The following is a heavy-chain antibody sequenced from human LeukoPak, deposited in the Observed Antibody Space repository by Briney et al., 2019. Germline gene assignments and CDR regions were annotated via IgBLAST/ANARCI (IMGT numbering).Heavy chain of an antibody. CDR3: ARDLPSYDYVWGSYRHDAFDI. CDR2: IYSGGST. D-gene: IGHD3-16*02. J-gene: IGHJ3*02. Sequence: PGGSLRLSCAASGFTVSSNYMSWVRQAPGKGLEWGSFIYSGGSTYYADSVKGRFTISRDNSKNTLYLQMNSLRAEDTAMYYCARDLPSYDYVWGSYRHDAFDIWGQGTMVTVSS. CDR1: GFTVSSNY. V-gene: IGHV3-53*01.